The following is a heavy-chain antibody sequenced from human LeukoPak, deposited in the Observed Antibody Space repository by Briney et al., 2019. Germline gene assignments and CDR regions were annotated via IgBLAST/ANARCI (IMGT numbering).Heavy chain of an antibody. Sequence: GSLRLSCAASGFTFNSYAMSWVRQAPGKGLEWVSAISGSGGYTYYADSVKGRFTLSRDISKNTLYLQMNSLRAEDTAIYYCAKGIDSSGYYPFDSWGQGTLVTVSS. CDR2: ISGSGGYT. CDR1: GFTFNSYA. V-gene: IGHV3-23*01. D-gene: IGHD3-22*01. J-gene: IGHJ4*02. CDR3: AKGIDSSGYYPFDS.